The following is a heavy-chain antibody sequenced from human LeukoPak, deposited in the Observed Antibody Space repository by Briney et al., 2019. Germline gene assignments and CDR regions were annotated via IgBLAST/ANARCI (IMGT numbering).Heavy chain of an antibody. Sequence: ASVKVSCKASGYTFTSYYMHWVRQAPGQGLEWMGWISAYNGNTNYAQKLQGRVTMTTDTSTSTAYMELRSLRSDDTAVYYCARDLKVAARPGEGLYWGQGTLVTVSS. J-gene: IGHJ4*02. D-gene: IGHD6-6*01. CDR2: ISAYNGNT. CDR3: ARDLKVAARPGEGLY. CDR1: GYTFTSYY. V-gene: IGHV1-18*04.